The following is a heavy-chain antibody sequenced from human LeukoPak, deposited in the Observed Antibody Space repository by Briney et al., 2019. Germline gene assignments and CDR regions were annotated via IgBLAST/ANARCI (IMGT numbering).Heavy chain of an antibody. CDR3: AREEVDYGDPGGPWFDP. CDR1: GFTFSSYA. Sequence: GGSLRLSCAASGFTFSSYAMHWVRQAPGKVLEWVAVISYDGSNKYYADSVKGRFTISRDNSKNTLYLQMNSLRAEDTAVYYCAREEVDYGDPGGPWFDPWGQGTLVTVSS. V-gene: IGHV3-30*04. CDR2: ISYDGSNK. J-gene: IGHJ5*02. D-gene: IGHD4-17*01.